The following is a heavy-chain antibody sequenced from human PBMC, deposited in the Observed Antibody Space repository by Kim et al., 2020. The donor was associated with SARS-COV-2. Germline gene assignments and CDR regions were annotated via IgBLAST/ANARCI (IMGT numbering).Heavy chain of an antibody. D-gene: IGHD3-3*01. CDR3: AKDGKLRFLEWSGGYAS. Sequence: VKGRFTISRDNSKNTLYLQMNSLRAEDTAVYYCAKDGKLRFLEWSGGYASWGQGTLVTVSS. J-gene: IGHJ4*02. V-gene: IGHV3-30*02.